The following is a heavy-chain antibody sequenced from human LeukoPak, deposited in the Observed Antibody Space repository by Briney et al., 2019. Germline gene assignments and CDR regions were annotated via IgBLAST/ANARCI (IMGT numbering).Heavy chain of an antibody. D-gene: IGHD5-18*01. Sequence: GGSLRLSCAASGFTFSSYSMNWVRQAPGKGLEWVSSISSSSSYIYYADSVKGRFTISRDNAKNSLYLQMNSLRAEDTAVYYCARDVYTAMTHYYYYMDVWGKGTTVTVSS. CDR1: GFTFSSYS. V-gene: IGHV3-21*04. CDR2: ISSSSSYI. CDR3: ARDVYTAMTHYYYYMDV. J-gene: IGHJ6*03.